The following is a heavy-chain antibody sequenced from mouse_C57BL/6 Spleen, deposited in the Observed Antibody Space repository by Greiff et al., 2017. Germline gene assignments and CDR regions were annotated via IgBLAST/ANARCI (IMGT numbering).Heavy chain of an antibody. CDR2: IDPSDSYT. CDR1: GYTFTSYW. CDR3: ASYYYGSKYYFDY. D-gene: IGHD1-1*01. J-gene: IGHJ2*01. Sequence: QVQLQQPGAELVRPGTSVKLSCKASGYTFTSYWMHWVKQRPGQGLEWIGVIDPSDSYTNYNQKFKGKATLTVDTSSSTAYMQLSSLTSEDSAVYYCASYYYGSKYYFDYWGQGTTLTVSS. V-gene: IGHV1-59*01.